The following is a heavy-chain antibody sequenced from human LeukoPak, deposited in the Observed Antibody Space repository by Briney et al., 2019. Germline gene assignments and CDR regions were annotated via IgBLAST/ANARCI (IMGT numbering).Heavy chain of an antibody. Sequence: SVKVSCKASGFTFTSSAVQWVRQARGQRLEWIGWIVVGSGNTNYAQKFQERVTITRDMSTSTAYMELSSLRSEDTAVYYCAAYPGIYSGYDYWGAGYWGQGTLVTVSS. V-gene: IGHV1-58*01. D-gene: IGHD5-12*01. CDR2: IVVGSGNT. CDR1: GFTFTSSA. J-gene: IGHJ4*02. CDR3: AAYPGIYSGYDYWGAGY.